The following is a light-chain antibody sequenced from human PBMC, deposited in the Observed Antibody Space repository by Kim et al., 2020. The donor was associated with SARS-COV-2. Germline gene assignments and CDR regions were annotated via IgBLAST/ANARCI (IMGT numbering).Light chain of an antibody. Sequence: SVGARVTIHCRASQTISSWLAWYQQKPGKAPKVLIYKASSLESGVPSRFSGSGSGTEFALSISSLQADDFATYYCQQYNTYPWTFGQGTKVDIK. V-gene: IGKV1-5*03. CDR1: QTISSW. CDR2: KAS. J-gene: IGKJ1*01. CDR3: QQYNTYPWT.